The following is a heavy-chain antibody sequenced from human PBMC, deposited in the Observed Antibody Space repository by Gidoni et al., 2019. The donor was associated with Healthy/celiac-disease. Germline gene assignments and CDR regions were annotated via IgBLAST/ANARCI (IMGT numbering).Heavy chain of an antibody. CDR2: DGSNK. J-gene: IGHJ4*02. CDR3: ARETHVEMATIWFDY. V-gene: IGHV3-33*01. D-gene: IGHD5-12*01. Sequence: DGSNKYYADSVKGRFTISRDNSKNTLYLQMNSLRAEDTAVYYCARETHVEMATIWFDYWGQGTLVTVSS.